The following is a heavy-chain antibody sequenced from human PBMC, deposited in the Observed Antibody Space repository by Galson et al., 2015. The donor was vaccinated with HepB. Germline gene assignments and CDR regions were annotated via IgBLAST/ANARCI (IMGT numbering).Heavy chain of an antibody. CDR3: ARRTSTYDFSYFNFLDY. V-gene: IGHV1-18*01. CDR1: GYTFIRTG. J-gene: IGHJ4*02. Sequence: SVKVSCKASGYTFIRTGITWVRQAPGQGLEWMGWISGFNSKANYAEKFQGRVSMTTDTSTSTAYMELRSLRSDDTAVYYCARRTSTYDFSYFNFLDYWGQGTLVTVSS. CDR2: ISGFNSKA. D-gene: IGHD3/OR15-3a*01.